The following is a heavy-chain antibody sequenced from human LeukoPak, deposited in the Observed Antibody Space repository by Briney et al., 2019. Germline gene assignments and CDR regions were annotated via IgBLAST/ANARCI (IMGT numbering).Heavy chain of an antibody. D-gene: IGHD3-22*01. CDR2: INPNSGGT. CDR1: GYTFTGYY. J-gene: IGHJ4*02. V-gene: IGHV1-2*02. CDR3: AREKEDDSSAQGNFDY. Sequence: ASVKVSCKASGYTFTGYYMHWVRQAPGQGLEWMGWINPNSGGTNYAQKFQGRVTMTRDTSISTAYMELSRLRSDDTAVYYCAREKEDDSSAQGNFDYWGQGTLVTVPS.